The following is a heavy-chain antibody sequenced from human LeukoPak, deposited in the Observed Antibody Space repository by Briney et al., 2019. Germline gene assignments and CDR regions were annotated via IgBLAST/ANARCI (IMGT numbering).Heavy chain of an antibody. Sequence: SETLSLTCAVYGGSFSGCYWSWIRQPPGKGLEWIGEINHSGSTNYNPSLKSRVTISVDTSKNQFSLKLSSVTAADTAVYYCATRGSGYGIGLDYWGQGTLVTVSS. CDR1: GGSFSGCY. V-gene: IGHV4-34*01. CDR3: ATRGSGYGIGLDY. CDR2: INHSGST. J-gene: IGHJ4*02. D-gene: IGHD5-12*01.